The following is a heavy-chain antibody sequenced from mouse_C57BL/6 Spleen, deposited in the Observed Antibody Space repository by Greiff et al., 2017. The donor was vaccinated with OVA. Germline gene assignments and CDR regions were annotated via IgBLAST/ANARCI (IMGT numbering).Heavy chain of an antibody. CDR3: ARGDYYGSPRTGFDY. V-gene: IGHV1-69*01. CDR2: IDPSDSYT. CDR1: GYTFTSYW. J-gene: IGHJ2*01. D-gene: IGHD1-1*01. Sequence: QVQLQQPGAELVMPGASVKLSCKASGYTFTSYWMHWVKQRPGQGLEWIGEIDPSDSYTNYNQKFKGKSTLTVDKSSSTAYMQLSSLTSEDSAVXYCARGDYYGSPRTGFDYWGQGTTLTVSS.